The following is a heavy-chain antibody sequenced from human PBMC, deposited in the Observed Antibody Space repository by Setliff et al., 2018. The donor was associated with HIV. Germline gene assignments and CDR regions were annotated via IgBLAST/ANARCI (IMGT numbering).Heavy chain of an antibody. CDR1: GGSVGSGSYY. CDR3: TRDLWGDDYYYNNMDV. CDR2: IYYSGIT. J-gene: IGHJ6*03. V-gene: IGHV4-61*01. Sequence: PSETLSLTCTVSGGSVGSGSYYWSWIRQSPGKGLEWIGYIYYSGITTYNPSLRSRVTMSVDTSKNQFSLKVTSVTAADTAVYYCTRDLWGDDYYYNNMDVWGKGTTVTVSS. D-gene: IGHD2-21*02.